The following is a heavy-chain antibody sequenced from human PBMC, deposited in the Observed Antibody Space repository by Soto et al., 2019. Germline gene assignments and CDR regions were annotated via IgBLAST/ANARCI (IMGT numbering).Heavy chain of an antibody. CDR2: IVVGSGNT. CDR3: AADDMTTFI. V-gene: IGHV1-58*01. D-gene: IGHD1-1*01. Sequence: ASVKVSCKASGFTFPSSAVQWVRQARGQRLGWIGWIVVGSGNTNSAQKFQERVTFTRDMSTSTVYMELSSLKSEDTAVYYCAADDMTTFIWGQGTLVTVSS. J-gene: IGHJ4*02. CDR1: GFTFPSSA.